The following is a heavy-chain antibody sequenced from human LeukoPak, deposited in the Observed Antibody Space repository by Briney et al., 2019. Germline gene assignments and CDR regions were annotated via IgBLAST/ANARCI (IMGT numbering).Heavy chain of an antibody. J-gene: IGHJ4*02. Sequence: SVKVSCKASGGTFSSFAVSWIRQAPGQGLEWMGRIIPILGIPNYAHKFQGSVTLTADESTNTVYMELSSLRSEDTAVYYCARESNPIYCTNGVCPIDSWGQGTLVIVSS. V-gene: IGHV1-69*04. CDR1: GGTFSSFA. D-gene: IGHD2-8*01. CDR2: IIPILGIP. CDR3: ARESNPIYCTNGVCPIDS.